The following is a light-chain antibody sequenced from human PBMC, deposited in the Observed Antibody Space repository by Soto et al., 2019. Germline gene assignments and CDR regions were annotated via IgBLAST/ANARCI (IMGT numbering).Light chain of an antibody. CDR2: SNN. CDR3: AAWDDSLNGVV. CDR1: SSNIGSNN. V-gene: IGLV1-44*01. Sequence: QSVLTQPPSASGTPGQRVTIFCSGSSSNIGSNNVNWYQQLPGTAPKLLIYSNNQRPSGVPDRFSGSKSGTSASLAMSGRXXXXXXXYYCAAWDDSLNGVVFGGGTKVTVL. J-gene: IGLJ2*01.